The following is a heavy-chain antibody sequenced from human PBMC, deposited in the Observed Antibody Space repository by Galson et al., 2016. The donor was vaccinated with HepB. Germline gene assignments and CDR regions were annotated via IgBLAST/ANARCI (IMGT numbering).Heavy chain of an antibody. CDR1: GYTFTNDG. D-gene: IGHD3-3*01. V-gene: IGHV1-18*01. CDR3: ARVSAIFGRVTERGNGFDL. Sequence: SVKVSCKASGYTFTNDGIIWVRQAPGEGLEWMGWISGRNGNTNYAHKFQGRVTMATETSTSTAYMELGSLRSDDTAMYYCARVSAIFGRVTERGNGFDLWGQGTMVTVSS. CDR2: ISGRNGNT. J-gene: IGHJ3*01.